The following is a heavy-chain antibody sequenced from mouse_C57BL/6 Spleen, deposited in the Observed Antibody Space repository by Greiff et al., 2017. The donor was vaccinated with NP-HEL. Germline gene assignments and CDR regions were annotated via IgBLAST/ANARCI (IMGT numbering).Heavy chain of an antibody. CDR2: IDPSDSYT. Sequence: QVQLQQPGAELVMPGASVKLSCKASGYTFTSYWMHWVKQRPGQGLEWIGEIDPSDSYTNYNQKFKGKAILTADKSSSTAYMELRSLTSEDSAVYYCTRSLITTVVASFDDWGQGTTLTVSS. CDR3: TRSLITTVVASFDD. V-gene: IGHV1-69*01. CDR1: GYTFTSYW. J-gene: IGHJ2*01. D-gene: IGHD1-1*01.